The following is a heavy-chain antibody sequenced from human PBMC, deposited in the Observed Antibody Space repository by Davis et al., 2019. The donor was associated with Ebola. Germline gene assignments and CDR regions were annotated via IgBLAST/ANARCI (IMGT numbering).Heavy chain of an antibody. CDR1: GFTFSTYS. J-gene: IGHJ4*02. V-gene: IGHV3-21*01. D-gene: IGHD5-24*01. CDR3: ANGDGAYN. Sequence: GESLKISCAASGFTFSTYSMSWVRQAPGKALEWVSSISSDSDYIYYADSAKGRFTISRDNSKNTLYLQMNSLRAEDTAVYYCANGDGAYNWGQGTLVTVSS. CDR2: ISSDSDYI.